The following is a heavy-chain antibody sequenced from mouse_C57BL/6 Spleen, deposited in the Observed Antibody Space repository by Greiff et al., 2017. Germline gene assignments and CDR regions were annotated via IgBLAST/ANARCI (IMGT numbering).Heavy chain of an antibody. J-gene: IGHJ4*01. CDR1: GFTFSSYG. CDR2: ISSGGSYT. Sequence: EVQLVESGGDLVKPGGSLKLSCAASGFTFSSYGMSWVRQTPDKRLEWVATISSGGSYTYYPDSVKGRFTISRDNAKNTLYLQMSSLKSEDTALYYCARQATTVVADYAMDYWGQGTSVTVSS. V-gene: IGHV5-6*01. D-gene: IGHD1-1*01. CDR3: ARQATTVVADYAMDY.